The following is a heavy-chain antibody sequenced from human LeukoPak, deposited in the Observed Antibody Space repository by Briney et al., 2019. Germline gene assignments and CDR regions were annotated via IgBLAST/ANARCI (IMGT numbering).Heavy chain of an antibody. CDR3: ARTQYYYDSSGYYYWFDP. J-gene: IGHJ5*02. Sequence: PSQTLSLTCAVSGGSISSGGYSWSWIRQPPGKGLEWIGYIYYSGSTNYNPSLKSRVTISVDTSKNQFSLKLSSVTAADTAVYYCARTQYYYDSSGYYYWFDPWGQGTLVTVSS. V-gene: IGHV4-61*08. CDR2: IYYSGST. D-gene: IGHD3-22*01. CDR1: GGSISSGGYS.